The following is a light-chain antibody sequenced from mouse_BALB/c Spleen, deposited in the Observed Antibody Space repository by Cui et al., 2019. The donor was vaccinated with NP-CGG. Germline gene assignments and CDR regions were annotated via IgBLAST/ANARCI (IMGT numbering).Light chain of an antibody. J-gene: IGLJ1*01. Sequence: VVTQESAPTTSPGETVTPTCRSSTGTVTTSNYANWVQEKPDHLFTGLIGGTNNRPPGVPARFSGSLIGDKAALTITGAQTEDVAIYLCALWYSNHWVFGGGTKLTVL. V-gene: IGLV1*01. CDR3: ALWYSNHWV. CDR2: GTN. CDR1: TGTVTTSNY.